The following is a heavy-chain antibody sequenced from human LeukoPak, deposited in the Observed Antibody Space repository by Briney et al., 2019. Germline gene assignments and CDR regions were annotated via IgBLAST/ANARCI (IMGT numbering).Heavy chain of an antibody. D-gene: IGHD5-18*01. Sequence: GGSLRLSCAASGFTFSSYAMSWVRQAPGKGLEWVSAISGSGGSTYYADSVKGRFTTSRDNSKNTLYLQMNSLRAEDTAVYYCANGPKAIQLTYWGQGTLVTVSS. V-gene: IGHV3-23*01. CDR1: GFTFSSYA. CDR2: ISGSGGST. CDR3: ANGPKAIQLTY. J-gene: IGHJ4*02.